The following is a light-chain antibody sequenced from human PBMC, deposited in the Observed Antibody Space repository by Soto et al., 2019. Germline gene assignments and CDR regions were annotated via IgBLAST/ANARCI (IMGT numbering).Light chain of an antibody. J-gene: IGKJ1*01. CDR3: QQYGYSSWT. CDR1: QSVDSKY. V-gene: IGKV3-20*01. Sequence: EIVLTQSPGTLSLSPAERATLSCRASQSVDSKYLAWYQQKPGQAPRILIFAASSRATGIPDRFSGSGSGTDFTLTISRLEPGDFAVYYCQQYGYSSWTFGQGTKVEIK. CDR2: AAS.